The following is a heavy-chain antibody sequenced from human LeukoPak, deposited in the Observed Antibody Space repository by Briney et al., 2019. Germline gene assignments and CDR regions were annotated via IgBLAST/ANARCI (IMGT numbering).Heavy chain of an antibody. CDR1: GDSVSSNSAT. J-gene: IGHJ5*02. Sequence: SQTLSLTCAISGDSVSSNSATWNWIRQSPSRGLEWLGRTYYRSTWYNDYAVSVKSRITINPDTSKNQFSLRLNSVTPEDTAVYYCARARTPQLWFGDPWGQGTLVTVSS. CDR3: ARARTPQLWFGDP. D-gene: IGHD3-10*01. CDR2: TYYRSTWYN. V-gene: IGHV6-1*01.